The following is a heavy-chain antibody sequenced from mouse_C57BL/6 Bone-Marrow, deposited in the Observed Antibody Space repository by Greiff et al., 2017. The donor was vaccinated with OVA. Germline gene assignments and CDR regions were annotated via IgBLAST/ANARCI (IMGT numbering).Heavy chain of an antibody. Sequence: EVKLMESGGGLVKPGGSLKLSCAASGFTFSSYAMSWVRQTPEKRLEWVATISDGGSYTYYPDNVKGRFTISRDNAKNNLYLQMSHLKSEDTAMYYCARVVLYAMDYWGQGTSVTVSS. CDR3: ARVVLYAMDY. V-gene: IGHV5-4*03. CDR2: ISDGGSYT. J-gene: IGHJ4*01. CDR1: GFTFSSYA. D-gene: IGHD1-1*01.